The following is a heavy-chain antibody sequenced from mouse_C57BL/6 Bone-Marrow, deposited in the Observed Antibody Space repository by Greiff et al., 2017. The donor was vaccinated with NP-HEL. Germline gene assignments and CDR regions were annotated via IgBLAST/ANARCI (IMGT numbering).Heavy chain of an antibody. V-gene: IGHV5-4*01. D-gene: IGHD1-1*01. CDR2: ISDGGSYT. CDR3: ARCDYYPFFDY. CDR1: GFTFSSYA. Sequence: EVQLQESGGGLVKHGGSLKLSCAASGFTFSSYAMSWVRQTPEKRLEWVATISDGGSYTYYPDNVKGRFTISRDNAKNNLYLQMSHLKSEDTAMYYCARCDYYPFFDYWGQGTTLTVSS. J-gene: IGHJ2*01.